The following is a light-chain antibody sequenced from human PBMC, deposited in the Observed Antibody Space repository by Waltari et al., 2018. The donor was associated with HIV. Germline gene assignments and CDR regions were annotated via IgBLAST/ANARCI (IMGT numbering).Light chain of an antibody. Sequence: QSALTQPPSASGSPGQSVTIACTGTSSDVGGYNYVSWSQQHPGKAPKLMIYEVSKLPSGVPDRFSGSKSGNTASLTVSGLQAEDEADYYCSSYAGSSNVVFGGGTKLTVL. J-gene: IGLJ2*01. CDR3: SSYAGSSNVV. CDR2: EVS. V-gene: IGLV2-8*01. CDR1: SSDVGGYNY.